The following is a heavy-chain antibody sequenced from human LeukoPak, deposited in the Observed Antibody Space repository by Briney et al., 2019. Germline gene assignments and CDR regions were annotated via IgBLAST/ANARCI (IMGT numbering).Heavy chain of an antibody. D-gene: IGHD2-2*01. J-gene: IGHJ3*02. CDR1: GYTFTGYY. V-gene: IGHV1-2*02. Sequence: ASVKVSCKASGYTFTGYYMHWVRQAPGQGLEWMGWINPNSGGTNYAQKFQGRVTMTRDTSISTAYMELSRLRSDDTAVYYCARDRGYCSSTSCYGNAFDIWGQGTMVTVSS. CDR2: INPNSGGT. CDR3: ARDRGYCSSTSCYGNAFDI.